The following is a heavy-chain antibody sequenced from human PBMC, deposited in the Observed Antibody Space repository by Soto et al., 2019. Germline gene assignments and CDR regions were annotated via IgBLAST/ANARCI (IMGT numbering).Heavy chain of an antibody. V-gene: IGHV3-13*01. CDR3: ARGHYGDYVDWYFDL. CDR1: GFTFSSYD. Sequence: GGSLRLSCAASGFTFSSYDMHWVRQATGKGLEWVSAIGTAGDTYYPGSVKGRFTISRENAKNSLYLQMNSLRAGDTAVYYCARGHYGDYVDWYFDLWGRGTLVTVSS. CDR2: IGTAGDT. J-gene: IGHJ2*01. D-gene: IGHD4-17*01.